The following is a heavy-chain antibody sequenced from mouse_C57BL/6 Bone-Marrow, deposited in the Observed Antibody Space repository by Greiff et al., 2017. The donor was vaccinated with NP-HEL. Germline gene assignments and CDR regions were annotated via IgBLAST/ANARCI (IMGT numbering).Heavy chain of an antibody. Sequence: VQLQQPGAELVKPGASVTLSCKASGFTITDYYMHWVKQRPEQGLEWIGRIDPEDGETKYAPNFKGKATITADTSSNTAYLQLSSLTSEDTAVYYCAGSHEWLRGGWYFDVWGTGTTVTVSS. D-gene: IGHD2-2*01. CDR1: GFTITDYY. CDR2: IDPEDGET. V-gene: IGHV14-2*01. J-gene: IGHJ1*03. CDR3: AGSHEWLRGGWYFDV.